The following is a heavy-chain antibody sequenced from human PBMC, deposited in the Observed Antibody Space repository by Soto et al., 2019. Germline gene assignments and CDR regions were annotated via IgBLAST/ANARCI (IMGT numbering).Heavy chain of an antibody. Sequence: GGSLRLSCAASGFTFSSYSMNWVRQAPGKGLEWVSYISSSSSTIYYADSVKGRFTISRDNAKNSLYLQMNSLRAEDTAVYYCATSPKMVYAEYFDYWGQGTLVTVSS. CDR1: GFTFSSYS. J-gene: IGHJ4*02. CDR3: ATSPKMVYAEYFDY. CDR2: ISSSSSTI. V-gene: IGHV3-48*01. D-gene: IGHD2-8*01.